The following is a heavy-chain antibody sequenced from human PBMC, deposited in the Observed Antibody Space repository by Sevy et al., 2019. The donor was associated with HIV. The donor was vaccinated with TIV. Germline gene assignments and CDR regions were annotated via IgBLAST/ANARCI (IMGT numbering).Heavy chain of an antibody. D-gene: IGHD5-18*01. CDR1: GFTFSSYA. J-gene: IGHJ4*02. CDR2: ISGSGGST. CDR3: AKDYVAGQLWLGGFDY. Sequence: EGSLRLSCAASGFTFSSYAMSWVRQAPGKELEWVSAISGSGGSTYYADSVKGRFTISRDNSKNTLYLQMNSLRAEGTAVYYCAKDYVAGQLWLGGFDYWGQGTLVTVSS. V-gene: IGHV3-23*01.